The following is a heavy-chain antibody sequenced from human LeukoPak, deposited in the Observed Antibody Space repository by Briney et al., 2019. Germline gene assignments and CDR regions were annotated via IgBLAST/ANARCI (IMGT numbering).Heavy chain of an antibody. CDR1: GYTFTGYC. D-gene: IGHD3-3*01. CDR3: ARGKYYDFWSGYYKDY. CDR2: INPNSGGT. J-gene: IGHJ4*02. V-gene: IGHV1-2*02. Sequence: ASVKVPCKASGYTFTGYCMHWVRQAPGQGLEWMGWINPNSGGTNYAQKFQGRVTMTRDTSISTAYMELSRLRSDDTAVYYCARGKYYDFWSGYYKDYWGQGTLVTVSS.